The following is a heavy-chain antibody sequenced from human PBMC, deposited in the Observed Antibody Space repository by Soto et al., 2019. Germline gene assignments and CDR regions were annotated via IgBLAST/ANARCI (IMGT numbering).Heavy chain of an antibody. CDR1: GYSINSDDY. V-gene: IGHV4-38-2*02. CDR3: ARHTRNQFDP. CDR2: IYHSVST. Sequence: LSLTCTVSGYSINSDDYWGWIRQPPGKGLEWIASIYHSVSTFYNPSLRSRVTISIDTSKGQLSLKLSSVTAADTAVYYCARHTRNQFDPWGQGTLVTVSS. J-gene: IGHJ5*02.